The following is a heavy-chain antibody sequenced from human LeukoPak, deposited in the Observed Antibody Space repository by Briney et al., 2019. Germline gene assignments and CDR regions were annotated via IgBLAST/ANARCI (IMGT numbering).Heavy chain of an antibody. Sequence: PGGSLRLSCVASGFTFSSYAMHWVRQAPGKVLEWVAVISYDRSNKYYADSVKGRFTISRDNSKNTLYLQMKNLRAEDTAVYYCARDPHPLERLPLGAFDIWGQGTMVTVSS. CDR3: ARDPHPLERLPLGAFDI. J-gene: IGHJ3*02. CDR1: GFTFSSYA. D-gene: IGHD1-1*01. V-gene: IGHV3-30*04. CDR2: ISYDRSNK.